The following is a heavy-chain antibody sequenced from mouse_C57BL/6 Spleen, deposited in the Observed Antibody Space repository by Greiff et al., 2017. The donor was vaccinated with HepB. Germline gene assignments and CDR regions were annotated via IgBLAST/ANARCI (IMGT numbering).Heavy chain of an antibody. Sequence: QVQLQQPGAELVMPGASVKLSCKASGYTFTSYWMHWVKQRPGQGLEWIGEIDPSDSYTNYNQKFKGKSTLTVDKSSSTAYMQLSSLTSEDSAVYYCARRGRSYEYYFDYWGQGTTLTVSS. J-gene: IGHJ2*01. CDR2: IDPSDSYT. D-gene: IGHD1-1*01. CDR3: ARRGRSYEYYFDY. CDR1: GYTFTSYW. V-gene: IGHV1-69*01.